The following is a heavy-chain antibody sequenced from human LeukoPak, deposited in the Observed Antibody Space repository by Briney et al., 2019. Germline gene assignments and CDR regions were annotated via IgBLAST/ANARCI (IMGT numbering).Heavy chain of an antibody. Sequence: ASVKVSCKASGYTFTIYGISWVRQAPGQGLEWMGWISAYNGNTNYAQKLQGRVTMTTDTSTSTAYMELRSLRSDDTAVYYCARDHRFLEWSRLYGMDVWGQGTTVTVSS. D-gene: IGHD3-3*01. CDR2: ISAYNGNT. V-gene: IGHV1-18*01. J-gene: IGHJ6*02. CDR1: GYTFTIYG. CDR3: ARDHRFLEWSRLYGMDV.